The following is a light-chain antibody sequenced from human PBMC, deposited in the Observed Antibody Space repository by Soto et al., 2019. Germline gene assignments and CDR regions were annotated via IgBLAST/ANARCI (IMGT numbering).Light chain of an antibody. CDR1: QIVSSN. CDR3: QQYNNWPPWT. J-gene: IGKJ1*01. CDR2: GAS. V-gene: IGKV3-15*01. Sequence: EIVMTQSPATLSVSPGERATLSCRASQIVSSNLAWYQQKPGQAPRLLIFGASTRASGIPARFSGSGSGTEFTHTISSLQSEDFAVYYCQQYNNWPPWTFCQGTKVEIK.